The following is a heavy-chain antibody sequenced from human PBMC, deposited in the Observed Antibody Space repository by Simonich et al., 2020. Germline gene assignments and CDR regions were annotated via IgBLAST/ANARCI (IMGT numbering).Heavy chain of an antibody. V-gene: IGHV4-39*01. CDR3: ARHAGFAFDI. Sequence: QLQLQESGPGLVKPSETLSLTCTVSAGSISSSSYYWGWIRQPPGKGLEWIGSIFYSEGTYYHPSLKSRVTISVDTSKNQFSLKLSSVTDADTAVYYCARHAGFAFDIWGQGTMVTVSS. D-gene: IGHD6-13*01. CDR1: AGSISSSSYY. J-gene: IGHJ3*02. CDR2: IFYSEGT.